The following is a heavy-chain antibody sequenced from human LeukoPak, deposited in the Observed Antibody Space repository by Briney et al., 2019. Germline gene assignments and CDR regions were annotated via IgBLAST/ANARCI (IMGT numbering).Heavy chain of an antibody. Sequence: SETLSLTCAVSGGSISSGGYSWSWIRQPPGKGLEWIGYIYHSGSTYYNPSLKSRVTISVDRSKNQFSLKLSSVTAADTAVYYCARVSLVATQYFDYWGQGTLVTVSS. CDR3: ARVSLVATQYFDY. J-gene: IGHJ4*02. CDR1: GGSISSGGYS. CDR2: IYHSGST. D-gene: IGHD5-12*01. V-gene: IGHV4-30-2*01.